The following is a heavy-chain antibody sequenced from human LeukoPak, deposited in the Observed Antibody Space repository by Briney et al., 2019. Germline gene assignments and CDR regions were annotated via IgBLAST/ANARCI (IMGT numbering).Heavy chain of an antibody. V-gene: IGHV3-74*01. CDR3: VRYIAAAGVY. J-gene: IGHJ4*02. Sequence: GGSLRFSCAASGFTFRSYWMHWVRQAPGKGLVWVSRINSDGSSTSYADSVKGRFTISRDNAKNTLYLQMNSLRAEDSAVYYCVRYIAAAGVYWGQGTLVTVSS. D-gene: IGHD6-13*01. CDR1: GFTFRSYW. CDR2: INSDGSST.